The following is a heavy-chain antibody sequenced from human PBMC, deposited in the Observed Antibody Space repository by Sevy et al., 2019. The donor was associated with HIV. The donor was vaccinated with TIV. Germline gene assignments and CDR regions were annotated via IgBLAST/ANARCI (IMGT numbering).Heavy chain of an antibody. J-gene: IGHJ4*02. V-gene: IGHV1-2*06. Sequence: ASVKVSCKASGYTFTGYNIHWLRQAPGQGLEWMGRINPNSDGTNYAQKFQGRVTVTRDTSIRTAYMELSSLRFDDTAVYYCASPGGYRYGSLLDNWGQGTLVTVSS. D-gene: IGHD5-18*01. CDR2: INPNSDGT. CDR1: GYTFTGYN. CDR3: ASPGGYRYGSLLDN.